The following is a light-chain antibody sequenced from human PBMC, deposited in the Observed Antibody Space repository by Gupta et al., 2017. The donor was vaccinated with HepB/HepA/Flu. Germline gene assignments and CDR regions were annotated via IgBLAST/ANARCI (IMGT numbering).Light chain of an antibody. V-gene: IGLV3-1*01. CDR1: KLGEKY. CDR3: QAWDSSVV. J-gene: IGLJ2*01. CDR2: KKN. Sequence: SYELTQPPSVSVSPGQTANITCSGDKLGEKYPCWYQQKAGQSPILFIYKKNKRPAGIPERFSGSTSGNTATLTISGTQAMDEGDYFCQAWDSSVVFGGGTKLTVL.